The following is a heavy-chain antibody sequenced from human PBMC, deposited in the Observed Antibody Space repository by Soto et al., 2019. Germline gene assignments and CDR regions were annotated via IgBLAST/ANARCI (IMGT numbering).Heavy chain of an antibody. Sequence: GESLKISCKASGYSFTRSWIGWVRQEPGKGLEWMGIIYVGGSDTRYSPSFQGQVTISADKSISTAYLQWSSLKASDTAMYYCARYLLVDYYYYGMDVWGQGTTVTVSS. J-gene: IGHJ6*02. CDR1: GYSFTRSW. D-gene: IGHD2-21*01. CDR3: ARYLLVDYYYYGMDV. CDR2: IYVGGSDT. V-gene: IGHV5-51*01.